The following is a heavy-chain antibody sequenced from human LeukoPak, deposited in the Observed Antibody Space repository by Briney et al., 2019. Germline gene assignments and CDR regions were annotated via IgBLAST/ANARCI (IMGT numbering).Heavy chain of an antibody. V-gene: IGHV3-74*01. J-gene: IGHJ4*02. CDR2: INRDGSST. CDR1: RYTFSSHW. Sequence: GGSLRLSFSSPRYTFSSHWMHTVRQTPGKGLVSVSRINRDGSSTSYADSVKRRFPISRDNAKNTLYLQMNSLRAEDTPVYYGARVASAYWGQGTLVTVSS. CDR3: ARVASAY.